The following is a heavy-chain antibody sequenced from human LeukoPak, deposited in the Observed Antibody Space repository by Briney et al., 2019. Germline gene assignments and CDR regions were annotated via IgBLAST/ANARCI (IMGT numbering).Heavy chain of an antibody. CDR3: ARVYGGEIDY. D-gene: IGHD2-8*01. J-gene: IGHJ4*02. CDR1: GFTVSSNY. Sequence: GGSLRLSCAASGFTVSSNYMSWVRQAPGKGLEWVTLISFNGNDKKYADSVKGRFTVSRDNSRNTVFLQMNSLRPEDTALYYCARVYGGEIDYWGQGTQVTVSS. V-gene: IGHV3-30*03. CDR2: ISFNGNDK.